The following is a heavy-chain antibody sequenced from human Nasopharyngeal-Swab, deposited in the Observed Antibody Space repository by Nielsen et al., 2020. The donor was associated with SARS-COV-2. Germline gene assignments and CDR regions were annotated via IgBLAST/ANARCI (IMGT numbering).Heavy chain of an antibody. Sequence: GGSLRLSCAASGFTFSDYYMSWIRQAPGKGLEWVSYISSSGSTIFYADSVKGRFTISRDNAKNSLYLQMNSPRAEDTAVYYCASERTPLAATGTLDYWGQGTLVTVSS. D-gene: IGHD6-13*01. J-gene: IGHJ4*02. CDR2: ISSSGSTI. CDR1: GFTFSDYY. CDR3: ASERTPLAATGTLDY. V-gene: IGHV3-11*04.